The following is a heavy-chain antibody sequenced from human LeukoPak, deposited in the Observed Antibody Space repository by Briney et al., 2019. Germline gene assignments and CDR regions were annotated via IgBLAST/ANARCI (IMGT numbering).Heavy chain of an antibody. D-gene: IGHD2-15*01. J-gene: IGHJ4*02. Sequence: PGGSLRLSCAASGFTLDEYGMSWVRQAPGKGLEWVSGINWNGGSTGYADSVKGRFTISRDNAKNSLYLQMNSLRVEDTAVYYCARGWGERGKCRGGTCNNPQFDYWGRGTLVTVSS. CDR1: GFTLDEYG. CDR3: ARGWGERGKCRGGTCNNPQFDY. CDR2: INWNGGST. V-gene: IGHV3-20*04.